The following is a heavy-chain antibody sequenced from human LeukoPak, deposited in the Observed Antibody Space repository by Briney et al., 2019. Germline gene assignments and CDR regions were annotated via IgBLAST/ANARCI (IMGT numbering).Heavy chain of an antibody. CDR2: IYYSGST. CDR3: AREAPRADILTGYYLYYYYYMDV. Sequence: SETLSLTCTVSGGSISSYYWSWIRQPPGKGLDWIGYIYYSGSTNYHPSLKTRFTISVDTSKNQFSLKLSPVTAADTAVYYCAREAPRADILTGYYLYYYYYMDVWGKGTTVTVSS. D-gene: IGHD3-9*01. J-gene: IGHJ6*03. V-gene: IGHV4-59*01. CDR1: GGSISSYY.